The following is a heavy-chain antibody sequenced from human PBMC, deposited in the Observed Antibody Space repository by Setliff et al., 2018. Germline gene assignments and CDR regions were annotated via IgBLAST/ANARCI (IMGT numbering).Heavy chain of an antibody. V-gene: IGHV3-7*01. J-gene: IGHJ3*02. CDR1: GFTFSRYW. CDR2: IKEDGSEK. Sequence: PVGSLRLSCAASGFTFSRYWMGWVRQAPGMGPEWLANIKEDGSEKNYVDSVRGRFTISRDNAKNSLYLQIYSLRAGDTAVYYCARDPPGMNAFDIWGHGTMVTVSS. D-gene: IGHD6-13*01. CDR3: ARDPPGMNAFDI.